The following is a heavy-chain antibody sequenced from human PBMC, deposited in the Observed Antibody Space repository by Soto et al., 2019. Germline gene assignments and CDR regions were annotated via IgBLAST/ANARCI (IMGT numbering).Heavy chain of an antibody. CDR3: ARYRRAGGKNWFDP. CDR2: IYHSGST. CDR1: GGSISSGGYS. V-gene: IGHV4-30-2*01. D-gene: IGHD6-19*01. J-gene: IGHJ5*02. Sequence: SETLSLTCAVSGGSISSGGYSWSWIRQPPGKGLEWIGYIYHSGSTYYNPSLKSRVTISVDRSKNQFSLKLSSVTAADTAVYYCARYRRAGGKNWFDPWGQGTLVTVSS.